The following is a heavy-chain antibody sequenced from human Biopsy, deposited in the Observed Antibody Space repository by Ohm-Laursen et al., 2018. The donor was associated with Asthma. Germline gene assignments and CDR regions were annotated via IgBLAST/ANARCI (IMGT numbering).Heavy chain of an antibody. V-gene: IGHV1-46*01. CDR1: GYTFTGYY. CDR2: INPPTGDT. J-gene: IGHJ4*02. Sequence: ASVKVSCNASGYTFTGYYIHWVRQAPGQGLEWVGIINPPTGDTSYAQKFLGRVTVTRNTSTSTVYMELSSLRSEDTAVYYCALSQFDYWGQGTLLTVSS. CDR3: ALSQFDY.